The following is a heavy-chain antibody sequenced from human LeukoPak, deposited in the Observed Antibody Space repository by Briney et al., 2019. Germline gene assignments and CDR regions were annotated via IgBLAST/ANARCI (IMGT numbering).Heavy chain of an antibody. D-gene: IGHD3-10*01. CDR1: GFTFRSYA. Sequence: GGSLRLSCAASGFTFRSYAMSWVRQAPGKGLEWVSAISGRGGSTYCAGSGKGRFTLSRDNSKNTLYLQMNSLRAEDTALYYCATSTASFGEPPSDYWGQGTLVTVSS. V-gene: IGHV3-23*01. CDR3: ATSTASFGEPPSDY. J-gene: IGHJ4*02. CDR2: ISGRGGST.